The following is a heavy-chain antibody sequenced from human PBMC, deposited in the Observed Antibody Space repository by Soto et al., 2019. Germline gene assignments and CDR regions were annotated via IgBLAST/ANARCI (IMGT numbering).Heavy chain of an antibody. V-gene: IGHV1-69*01. CDR3: ASGYCRGGSCRLAFSGFDP. J-gene: IGHJ5*02. CDR2: IIPIFGTA. Sequence: QVQLVQSGAEVKKPGSSVKVSCKASGGTFSSYAISWVRQAPGQGLEWMGGIIPIFGTANYAQKFQGRVTITADESTSPAYMELSSLSSEDTAVYYCASGYCRGGSCRLAFSGFDPWGQGTLVTVSS. CDR1: GGTFSSYA. D-gene: IGHD2-15*01.